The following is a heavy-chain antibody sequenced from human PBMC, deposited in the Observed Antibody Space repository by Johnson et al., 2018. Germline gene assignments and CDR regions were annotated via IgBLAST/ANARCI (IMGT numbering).Heavy chain of an antibody. CDR3: AKGDYYDSSGTSDDAFDI. D-gene: IGHD3-22*01. Sequence: QVQLVESGGGVVQXGRSLRLSCAASGSTFSAYGVHWVRQGPGKGLEWVALLSYDGSKKYYADSVRGRFPISRDNRKNSLYLQMNSLRVEDTALYYCAKGDYYDSSGTSDDAFDIWGQGTMVTVSS. V-gene: IGHV3-30*18. CDR2: LSYDGSKK. CDR1: GSTFSAYG. J-gene: IGHJ3*02.